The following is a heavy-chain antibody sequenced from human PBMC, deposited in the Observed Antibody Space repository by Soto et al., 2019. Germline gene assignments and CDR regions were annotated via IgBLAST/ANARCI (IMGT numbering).Heavy chain of an antibody. CDR3: AGLQGDARRRFDC. D-gene: IGHD2-21*01. CDR2: VYYSGST. Sequence: QVQLQESGPGLVKPSQTLSLTCTVSGGSISSGDYYWSWIRQPPGKGLEWIGYVYYSGSTYYNPSLNSGVTVSVHTFNGQVSLKVSAVTAADTAVYHCAGLQGDARRRFDCGGQGTLVTV. J-gene: IGHJ4*02. CDR1: GGSISSGDYY. V-gene: IGHV4-30-4*01.